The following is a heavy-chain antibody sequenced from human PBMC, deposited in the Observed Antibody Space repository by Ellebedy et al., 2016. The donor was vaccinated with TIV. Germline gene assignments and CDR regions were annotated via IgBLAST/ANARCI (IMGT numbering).Heavy chain of an antibody. CDR2: IIPIFGTA. J-gene: IGHJ4*02. CDR1: GGTFSSYA. CDR3: ARDRDGSVRFDY. D-gene: IGHD3-10*01. Sequence: ASVKVSCKASGGTFSSYAISWVRQAPGQGLEWMGGIIPIFGTANYAQKFQGRVTITADESTSTAYMELSRLRSDDTAVYYCARDRDGSVRFDYWGQGTLVTVSS. V-gene: IGHV1-69*13.